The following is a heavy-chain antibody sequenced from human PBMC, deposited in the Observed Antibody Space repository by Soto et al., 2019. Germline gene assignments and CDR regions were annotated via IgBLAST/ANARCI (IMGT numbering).Heavy chain of an antibody. J-gene: IGHJ4*02. CDR3: ARTRERGSYRYLFDY. CDR2: IYYSGST. D-gene: IGHD3-16*02. V-gene: IGHV4-39*01. CDR1: GGSISSSSYY. Sequence: QLQLQESGPGLVKPSETLSLTCTVSGGSISSSSYYWGWIRQPPGKGLEWIGSIYYSGSTYYNPSLKSRVTISVDTSKNQFSLKLSSVTAADTAVYYCARTRERGSYRYLFDYWGQGTLVTVSS.